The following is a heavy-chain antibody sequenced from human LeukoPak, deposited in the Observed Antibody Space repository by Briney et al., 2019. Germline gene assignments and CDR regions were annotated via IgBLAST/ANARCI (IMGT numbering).Heavy chain of an antibody. V-gene: IGHV1-2*02. CDR2: INPNGGGT. CDR3: ARNIWFGESNDAFDF. CDR1: GYTFIDYG. D-gene: IGHD3-10*01. Sequence: ASVKVSCKASGYTFIDYGISWVRQAPGQGLEWMGRINPNGGGTNYAQKFQGRVTMTRDTSISTAYMELSRLRSDDTAVYYCARNIWFGESNDAFDFWGQGTMVTVSS. J-gene: IGHJ3*01.